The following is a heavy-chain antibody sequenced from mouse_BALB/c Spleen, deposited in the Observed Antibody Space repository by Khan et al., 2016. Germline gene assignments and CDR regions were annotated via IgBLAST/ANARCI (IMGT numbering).Heavy chain of an antibody. Sequence: QIQLVQSGPELKKPGETVNISCKSSGYIFRNYGMNWVKQAPGKGLKWMGWININTGEPTYAEEFKGRFVFSLESSASTAHLQINNLKNEDTATYFCARGGYNDLFDYWGQGTTLTVSS. V-gene: IGHV9-3*02. CDR2: ININTGEP. CDR3: ARGGYNDLFDY. CDR1: GYIFRNYG. D-gene: IGHD1-3*01. J-gene: IGHJ2*01.